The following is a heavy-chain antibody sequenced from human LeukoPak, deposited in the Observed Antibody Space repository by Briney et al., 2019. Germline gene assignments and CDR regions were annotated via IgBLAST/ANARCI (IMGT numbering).Heavy chain of an antibody. V-gene: IGHV4-4*07. Sequence: SETLSLTCTVSGGSISSYYWSWIRQPAGKGLEWIGRIYTSGSTNYNPSLKSRVTMSVDTSKNQFSLKLSSVTAADTAVYYCARDRNGYYDSSGYYDDWFDPWGQGTLVTVSS. J-gene: IGHJ5*02. CDR3: ARDRNGYYDSSGYYDDWFDP. CDR1: GGSISSYY. CDR2: IYTSGST. D-gene: IGHD3-22*01.